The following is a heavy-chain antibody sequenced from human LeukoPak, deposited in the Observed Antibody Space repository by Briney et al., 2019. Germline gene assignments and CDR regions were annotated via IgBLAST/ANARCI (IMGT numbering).Heavy chain of an antibody. CDR1: GGSISSYY. CDR3: ARAKLLWVGESGLFDY. Sequence: SETLSLTCTVSGGSISSYYWSWIRQPPGKGLKWIGNIYYSGYTTYSPSLRSRVTISVDTSKNQFSLKLSSVTAADTAVYFCARAKLLWVGESGLFDYWGQGTLVTVSS. D-gene: IGHD3-10*01. CDR2: IYYSGYT. V-gene: IGHV4-59*12. J-gene: IGHJ4*02.